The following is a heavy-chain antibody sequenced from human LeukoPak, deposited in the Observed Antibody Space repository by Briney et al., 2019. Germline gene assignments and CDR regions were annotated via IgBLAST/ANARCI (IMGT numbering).Heavy chain of an antibody. CDR3: AREVDSSGYFDWFYPLGGYTADAFDI. J-gene: IGHJ3*02. Sequence: PGGSLRLSCAASGFTFSSYWMSWVRQAPGKGLEWVANIKQDGSEKYYVDSVKGRFTISRDNAKNSLYLQMNSLRAEDTAVYYCAREVDSSGYFDWFYPLGGYTADAFDIWGQGTMVTVSS. D-gene: IGHD3-22*01. CDR2: IKQDGSEK. V-gene: IGHV3-7*01. CDR1: GFTFSSYW.